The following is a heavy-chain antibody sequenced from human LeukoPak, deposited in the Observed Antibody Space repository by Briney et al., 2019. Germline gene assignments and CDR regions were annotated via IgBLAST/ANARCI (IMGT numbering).Heavy chain of an antibody. CDR1: GYSFTSYW. J-gene: IGHJ4*02. CDR2: IYPGDSDT. Sequence: GESLKISCKGSGYSFTSYWIGWVRQMPGKGLEWMGIIYPGDSDTRYSPSFQGQVTISVDKSINTAYLQWNSLRASDTAVYYCARQQVIDSGSFGYWGQGTLVAVSS. D-gene: IGHD1-26*01. V-gene: IGHV5-51*01. CDR3: ARQQVIDSGSFGY.